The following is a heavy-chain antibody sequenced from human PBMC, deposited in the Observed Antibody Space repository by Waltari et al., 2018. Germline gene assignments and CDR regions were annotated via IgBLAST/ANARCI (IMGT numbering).Heavy chain of an antibody. J-gene: IGHJ6*02. CDR2: IKPDGSDK. CDR1: GFTFSTYW. CDR3: VRGDV. Sequence: EGQLGESGGGLVQTGGYLGLACAASGFTFSTYWMGWVRQAPGKGLEWVANIKPDGSDKYYVDSVKGRFTISRDNGKNSLYLQMNSLRAEDTAVYYCVRGDVWGQGTTVTVSS. V-gene: IGHV3-7*04.